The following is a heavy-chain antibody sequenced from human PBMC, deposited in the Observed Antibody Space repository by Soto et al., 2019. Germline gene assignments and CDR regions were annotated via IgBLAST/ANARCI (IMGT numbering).Heavy chain of an antibody. J-gene: IGHJ6*02. CDR2: IRSKAYGGTT. Sequence: PGGSLRLSCTASGFTFGDYAMSWFRQAPGKGLEWVGFIRSKAYGGTTEYAASVKGRFTISRDDSKSIAYLQMNSLKTEDTAVYYCTRGIMTTHYYYYGMDVWGQGTTVTVSS. V-gene: IGHV3-49*03. CDR1: GFTFGDYA. CDR3: TRGIMTTHYYYYGMDV. D-gene: IGHD4-17*01.